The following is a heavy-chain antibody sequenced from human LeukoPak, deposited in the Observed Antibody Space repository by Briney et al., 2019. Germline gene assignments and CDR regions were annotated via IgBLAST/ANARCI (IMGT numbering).Heavy chain of an antibody. J-gene: IGHJ4*02. CDR3: ARMGAHFSTNYDYYFDY. D-gene: IGHD4/OR15-4a*01. CDR2: IYYSERT. V-gene: IGHV4-31*01. CDR1: GGSISSGGSY. Sequence: TLSLTCTVSGGSISSGGSYWSWIRQHPGKGLEWIMYIYYSERTYYHPSLKSLVIISVDTSKNQYSLRMSSVTAADTAVYYCARMGAHFSTNYDYYFDYWGQGTLVTVSS.